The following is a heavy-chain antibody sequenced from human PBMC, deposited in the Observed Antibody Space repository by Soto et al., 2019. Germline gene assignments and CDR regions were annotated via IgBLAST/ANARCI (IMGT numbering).Heavy chain of an antibody. D-gene: IGHD3-16*02. CDR1: GYTLTELS. CDR2: FDPEDGET. V-gene: IGHV1-24*01. CDR3: ATQSSIITFGGVIAAGNYYYGMDV. Sequence: ASVKVSCKVSGYTLTELSMHWVRQAPGKGLEWMGGFDPEDGETIYAQKFQGRFTMTEDTSTDTAYMELSSLRSEDTAVYYCATQSSIITFGGVIAAGNYYYGMDVWGQGTTVTVSS. J-gene: IGHJ6*02.